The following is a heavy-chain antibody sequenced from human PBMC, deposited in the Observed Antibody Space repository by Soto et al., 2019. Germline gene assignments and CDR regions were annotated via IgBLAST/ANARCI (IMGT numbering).Heavy chain of an antibody. CDR1: GFTVSSNY. D-gene: IGHD1-26*01. V-gene: IGHV3-66*01. Sequence: EVQLVESGGGLVQPGGSLRLSCAASGFTVSSNYMSWVRQAPGKGLEWVSVIYSGGSTYYADSVKGRFTISRDNSKNTLYPQMNSLRVEDTAVYYCAREGGPDYYYYGMDVWGQGTTVTVSS. CDR3: AREGGPDYYYYGMDV. CDR2: IYSGGST. J-gene: IGHJ6*02.